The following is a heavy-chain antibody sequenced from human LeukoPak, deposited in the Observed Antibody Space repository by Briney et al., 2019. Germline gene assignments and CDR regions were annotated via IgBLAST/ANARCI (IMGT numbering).Heavy chain of an antibody. CDR3: AKGGVAGPFDY. Sequence: PGGSLRLSCAASGFTFSSYAMHWVRQAPGKGLEWVAVISYDGSNKYYADSVKGRFTISRDNSKNTLYLQMNSLRAEDTAVYYCAKGGVAGPFDYWGQGTLVTVSS. V-gene: IGHV3-30-3*01. D-gene: IGHD6-19*01. CDR1: GFTFSSYA. CDR2: ISYDGSNK. J-gene: IGHJ4*02.